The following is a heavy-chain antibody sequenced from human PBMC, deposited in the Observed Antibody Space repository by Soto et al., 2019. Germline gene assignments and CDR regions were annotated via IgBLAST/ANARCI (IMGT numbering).Heavy chain of an antibody. Sequence: QVQLVESGGGVVQPGWSLRLSCAASGFTFSNNGMHWVRQAPGKGLEWVAFISNDESNTYYVDSVKGRFSISRDNSQNTLYLKMNSLRGEDTAGYDCLTGHWNYLDYWGQGTLVTVSS. CDR1: GFTFSNNG. CDR3: LTGHWNYLDY. V-gene: IGHV3-30*03. D-gene: IGHD3-3*01. J-gene: IGHJ4*02. CDR2: ISNDESNT.